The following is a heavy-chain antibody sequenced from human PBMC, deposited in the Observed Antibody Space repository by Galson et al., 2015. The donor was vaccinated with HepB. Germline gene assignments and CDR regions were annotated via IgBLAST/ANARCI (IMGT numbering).Heavy chain of an antibody. J-gene: IGHJ5*02. CDR1: GFKFNNYW. V-gene: IGHV3-74*01. CDR2: VKSDGSTT. CDR3: TRERFDP. Sequence: SLRLSCAASGFKFNNYWMHWVRQVPGKGLVWVSRVKSDGSTTNYADFVKGRFTISRDNVKNTLYLQMDSLRVEDTAVYYCTRERFDPWGQGTLVTVSP.